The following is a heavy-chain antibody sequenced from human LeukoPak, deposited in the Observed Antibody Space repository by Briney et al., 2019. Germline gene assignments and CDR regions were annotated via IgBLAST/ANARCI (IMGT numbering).Heavy chain of an antibody. J-gene: IGHJ4*02. V-gene: IGHV3-53*01. CDR1: GFTVSSNS. CDR3: ARRAGAYSHPYDY. CDR2: IYSDNT. Sequence: GGSLRLSCTVSGFTVSSNSMNRVRQAPGKGLEWVSFIYSDNTHYSDSVKGRFTISRDNSKNTLYLQMNSLRAEDTAVYYCARRAGAYSHPYDYWGQGTLVTVSS. D-gene: IGHD4/OR15-4a*01.